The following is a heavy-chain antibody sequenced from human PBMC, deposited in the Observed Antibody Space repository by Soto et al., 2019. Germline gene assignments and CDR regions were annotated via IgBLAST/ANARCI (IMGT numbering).Heavy chain of an antibody. CDR2: VIPIFGTP. CDR3: ARSQGGSSSLDIYSYYYFGMDV. D-gene: IGHD2-15*01. J-gene: IGHJ6*02. V-gene: IGHV1-69*01. Sequence: QVQLEQSGAEVKKPGSSVKVSCKAPGGTFSTYAISWVRQAPGQGLEWMGGVIPIFGTPKYAQKFQGRVTITADESTSTGYMELRSLRSEDTAVYYCARSQGGSSSLDIYSYYYFGMDVWGQGTTVTVSS. CDR1: GGTFSTYA.